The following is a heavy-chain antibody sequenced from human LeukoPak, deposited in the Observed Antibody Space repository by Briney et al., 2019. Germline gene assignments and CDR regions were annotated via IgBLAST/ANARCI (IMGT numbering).Heavy chain of an antibody. V-gene: IGHV4-38-2*01. CDR1: GYFISSGCY. D-gene: IGHD1-14*01. CDR3: ARPDPTYYMDV. Sequence: PSETLSLTCAASGYFISSGCYWGWIRQPPGKGLEWIGNIYHSGTTYYNPSLKSRVSISVDTSKNQFSLKLSSVTAADTAVYYCARPDPTYYMDVWGKGTTVTVSS. J-gene: IGHJ6*03. CDR2: IYHSGTT.